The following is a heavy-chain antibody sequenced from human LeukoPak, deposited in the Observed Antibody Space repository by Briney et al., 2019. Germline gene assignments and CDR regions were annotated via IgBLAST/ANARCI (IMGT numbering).Heavy chain of an antibody. CDR1: GFTFSGHW. CDR2: INQGGSDK. Sequence: GGSLRLSCAPSGFTFSGHWLSLVRQAPGKGLEWVANINQGGSDKYYVDSVKGRFTISRDNANNLLYLQMNSLRGEDTAVYYCTRDRSRAEDDWGQGTLVTVSS. CDR3: TRDRSRAEDD. J-gene: IGHJ4*02. D-gene: IGHD1-14*01. V-gene: IGHV3-7*01.